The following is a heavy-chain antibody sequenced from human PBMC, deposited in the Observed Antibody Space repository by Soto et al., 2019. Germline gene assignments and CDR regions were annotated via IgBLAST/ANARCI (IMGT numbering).Heavy chain of an antibody. J-gene: IGHJ6*03. CDR3: ARHLRSYDFWSGYHYYYYYMDV. CDR1: GYSFTSYW. CDR2: IYPGDSDT. D-gene: IGHD3-3*01. V-gene: IGHV5-51*01. Sequence: GESLKISCKGSGYSFTSYWIGWVRQMPGKGLEWMGIIYPGDSDTRYSPSFQGQVTISADKSISTAYLQWSSLEASDTAMYYCARHLRSYDFWSGYHYYYYYMDVWGKGTTVTVSS.